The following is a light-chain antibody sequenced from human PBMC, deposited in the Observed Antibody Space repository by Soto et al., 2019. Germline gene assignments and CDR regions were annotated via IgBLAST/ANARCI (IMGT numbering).Light chain of an antibody. J-gene: IGLJ3*02. V-gene: IGLV2-23*01. CDR1: SSDVGGYKY. CDR2: EGS. Sequence: QSVLTQPASVSGSPGQSITISCTGTSSDVGGYKYVSWYQQHPGKAPKLMIYEGSKRPSGISNRFSGSKSGNTASLIISGLQGDDGGDYYCCAYVSSNTLLFGGGTKLTVL. CDR3: CAYVSSNTLL.